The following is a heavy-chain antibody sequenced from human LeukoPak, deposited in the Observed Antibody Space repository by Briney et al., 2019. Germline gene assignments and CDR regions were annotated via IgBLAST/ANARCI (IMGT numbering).Heavy chain of an antibody. J-gene: IGHJ4*02. Sequence: GASVKVSCKASGYTFTDYYINWVRQAPGQGLEWMGWISAYNGNTNYAQKLQGRVTMTTDTSTSTAYMELRSLRSDDTVVYYCARLREYYYGSGPLDYWGQGTLVTVSS. V-gene: IGHV1-18*01. CDR1: GYTFTDYY. CDR2: ISAYNGNT. D-gene: IGHD3-10*01. CDR3: ARLREYYYGSGPLDY.